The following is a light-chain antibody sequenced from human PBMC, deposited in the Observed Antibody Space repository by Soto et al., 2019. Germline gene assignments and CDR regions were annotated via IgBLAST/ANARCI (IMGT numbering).Light chain of an antibody. V-gene: IGKV1-5*03. CDR3: QQYTSSFRT. Sequence: DIQMTQSPSTLSASVGGRVTITFRASQSVDRWLAWYQQKPGKAPKLLIHRASILERGVPSRFSGSGSGVEFTLTINNLQPDDIATYYCQQYTSSFRTFGPGSKVEVK. CDR2: RAS. CDR1: QSVDRW. J-gene: IGKJ1*01.